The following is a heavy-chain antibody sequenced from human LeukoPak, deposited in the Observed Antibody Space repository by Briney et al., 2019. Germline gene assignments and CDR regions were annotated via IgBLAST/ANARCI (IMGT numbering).Heavy chain of an antibody. CDR1: GGTFSSYA. J-gene: IGHJ4*02. CDR3: ARLVYSNAARYCFDY. D-gene: IGHD4-11*01. V-gene: IGHV1-69*04. Sequence: VASVKVSCKASGGTFSSYAISCVRQAPGQELEWMGGIIPILGIANYAQKFQGRVTITADKSTSTAYVELSSLRSEDTAVYYCARLVYSNAARYCFDYWGQGTLVTVSS. CDR2: IIPILGIA.